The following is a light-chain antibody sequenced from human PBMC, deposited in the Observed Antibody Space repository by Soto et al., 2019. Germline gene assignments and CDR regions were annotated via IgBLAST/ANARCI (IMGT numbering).Light chain of an antibody. J-gene: IGLJ1*01. CDR2: GVS. CDR1: SSDIGGYDY. CDR3: SSFTTSRAYV. Sequence: QSVLTQPASVSGSPGQSITISCTGTSSDIGGYDYVSWYQQHPGKAPKLIISGVSDRPSGVSNRFSGSKSGNTASLTISGLQAEDEADYYCSSFTTSRAYVFGTGTKVTAL. V-gene: IGLV2-14*03.